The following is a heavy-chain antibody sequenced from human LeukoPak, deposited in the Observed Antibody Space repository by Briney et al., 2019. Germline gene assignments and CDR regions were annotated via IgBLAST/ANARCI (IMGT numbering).Heavy chain of an antibody. V-gene: IGHV4-39*07. Sequence: PSETLSLTCTVSGGSISSSSYYWGWIRQPPGKGLEWIGSIYYSGSTYYNPSLKSRVTISVDTSKNQFSLKLSSVTAADTAVYYCARALGDSLNWFDPWGRGTLVTVSS. CDR1: GGSISSSSYY. D-gene: IGHD1-26*01. CDR3: ARALGDSLNWFDP. J-gene: IGHJ5*02. CDR2: IYYSGST.